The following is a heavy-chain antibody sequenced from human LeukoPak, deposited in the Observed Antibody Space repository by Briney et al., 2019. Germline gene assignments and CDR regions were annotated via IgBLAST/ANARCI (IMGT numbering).Heavy chain of an antibody. CDR1: GGSFSGYY. V-gene: IGHV4-34*01. CDR3: ARGRGIYSSSWSGFRYYFDY. Sequence: SETLSLTCAVYGGSFSGYYWSWIRQPPGKGLEWIGEINHSGSTNYNPSLKSRVTISVDTSKNQFSLKLSSVTAADTAVYYCARGRGIYSSSWSGFRYYFDYWGQGTLVTVSS. CDR2: INHSGST. J-gene: IGHJ4*02. D-gene: IGHD6-13*01.